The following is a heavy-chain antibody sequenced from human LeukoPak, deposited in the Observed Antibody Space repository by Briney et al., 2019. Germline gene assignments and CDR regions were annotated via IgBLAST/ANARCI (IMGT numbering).Heavy chain of an antibody. CDR1: GDSISSYY. Sequence: SEALSLTCTVSGDSISSYYWSWIRQPPGKGLEWIGYIYYSGSTNYKPSLKSRVTISVDTSKNQFSLKLSSVTAADTAVYYCARSGYGYGADALDIWGQGTMVTVSS. CDR2: IYYSGST. CDR3: ARSGYGYGADALDI. D-gene: IGHD2-15*01. J-gene: IGHJ3*02. V-gene: IGHV4-59*01.